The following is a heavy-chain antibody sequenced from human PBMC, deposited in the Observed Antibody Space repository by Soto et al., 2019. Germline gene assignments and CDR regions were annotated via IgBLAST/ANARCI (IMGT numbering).Heavy chain of an antibody. Sequence: ASVKVSCKASGYTFTSYGISWVRQAPGQGLEWMGWISAYNGNTNYAQKLQGRVTMTTDTSTSTAYMELRSLRSDDTAVYYCARWYYDFWSGYYRTKDNWFDPWGQGTLVTVSS. D-gene: IGHD3-3*01. CDR1: GYTFTSYG. CDR2: ISAYNGNT. CDR3: ARWYYDFWSGYYRTKDNWFDP. J-gene: IGHJ5*02. V-gene: IGHV1-18*01.